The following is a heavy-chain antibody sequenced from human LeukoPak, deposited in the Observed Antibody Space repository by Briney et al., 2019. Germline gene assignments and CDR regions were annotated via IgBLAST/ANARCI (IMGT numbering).Heavy chain of an antibody. J-gene: IGHJ3*02. V-gene: IGHV4-34*01. CDR2: INHSGST. D-gene: IGHD3-10*01. CDR1: GGSFSGYY. CDR3: ARGLLLFDI. Sequence: SETLSLTCAVYGGSFSGYYWSWIRQPPGKGLGWIGEINHSGSTNYNPSLKSRVTISVDTSKNQFSLKLSSVTAADTAVYYCARGLLLFDIWGQGTMVTVSS.